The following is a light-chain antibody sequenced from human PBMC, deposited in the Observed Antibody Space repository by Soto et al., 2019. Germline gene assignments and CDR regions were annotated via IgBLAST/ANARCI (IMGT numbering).Light chain of an antibody. CDR3: ATWDDSLGSHVV. V-gene: IGLV1-47*01. Sequence: QSVLTQPPSASGTPGQRVTISCSGSSSNIGSNYVYWYQQLPGTAPKLLIYRNNQRPSGVPDRFSGSKSGTSASLAIGGLRSEDEADYYCATWDDSLGSHVVFGRGTKRTVL. CDR2: RNN. CDR1: SSNIGSNY. J-gene: IGLJ2*01.